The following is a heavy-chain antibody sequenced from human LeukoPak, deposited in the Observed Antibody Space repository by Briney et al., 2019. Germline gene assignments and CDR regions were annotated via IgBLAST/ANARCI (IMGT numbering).Heavy chain of an antibody. CDR3: ARRKGRLGTFDY. V-gene: IGHV4-59*08. CDR2: IHYSGST. CDR1: GGSISGYY. Sequence: PSETLSLTCTVSGGSISGYYWSWIRQPPGKGLEWIGYIHYSGSTNYNPSLKSRVTISEDTFKSQFSLKLSSVTAADTAVYYCARRKGRLGTFDYWGQGTLVTVSS. D-gene: IGHD7-27*01. J-gene: IGHJ4*02.